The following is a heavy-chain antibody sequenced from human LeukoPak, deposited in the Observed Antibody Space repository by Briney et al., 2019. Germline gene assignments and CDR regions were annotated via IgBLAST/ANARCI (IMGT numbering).Heavy chain of an antibody. CDR1: GFTLSSYD. Sequence: GGSLRLSCAASGFTLSSYDMSWVRQAPGKGLEWVSAISGSGGSTYYADSVEGRFTISRDNSKNTLYLQMNSLRAEDTAVYYCAKTAGDFWSGYLVDYWGQGTLVTVSS. CDR3: AKTAGDFWSGYLVDY. CDR2: ISGSGGST. D-gene: IGHD3-3*01. V-gene: IGHV3-23*01. J-gene: IGHJ4*02.